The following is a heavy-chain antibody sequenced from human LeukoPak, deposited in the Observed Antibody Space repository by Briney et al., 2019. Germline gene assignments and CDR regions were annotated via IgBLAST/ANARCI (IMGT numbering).Heavy chain of an antibody. CDR2: MNPNSGNT. CDR1: GYTFTSYD. CDR3: ARDQGHCSGGSCLNWFDP. D-gene: IGHD2-15*01. Sequence: VASVKVSCKASGYTFTSYDINWVRQAPGQGLEWMGWMNPNSGNTGYAQKFQGRVTMTRNTSISTAYMELSSLRSEDTAVYYCARDQGHCSGGSCLNWFDPWGQGTLVTVSS. V-gene: IGHV1-8*01. J-gene: IGHJ5*02.